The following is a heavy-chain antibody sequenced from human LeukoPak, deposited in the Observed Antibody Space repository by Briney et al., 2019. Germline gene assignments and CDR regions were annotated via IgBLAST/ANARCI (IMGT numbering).Heavy chain of an antibody. Sequence: GGSLRLSCAASGFTVSSNYMSWVRQAPGRGLEWVSVIHYGGSTYYADSVKGRFTIARHNSKNTLYLQMNSLRAEDTAVYYCASTTRGSVGWFDPWGQGTLVTVSS. J-gene: IGHJ5*02. CDR2: IHYGGST. CDR1: GFTVSSNY. D-gene: IGHD3-16*01. CDR3: ASTTRGSVGWFDP. V-gene: IGHV3-53*04.